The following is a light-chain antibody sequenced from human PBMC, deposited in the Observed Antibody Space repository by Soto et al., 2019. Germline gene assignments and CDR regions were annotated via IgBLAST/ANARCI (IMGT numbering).Light chain of an antibody. V-gene: IGLV1-40*01. CDR3: QPYDSSLSGWV. CDR1: SSNIGAGYD. CDR2: GNS. J-gene: IGLJ3*02. Sequence: QSVLTQPPSVSGAPGQRVTISCTGSSSNIGAGYDVHWYQQLPGTAPKLLIYGNSNRPSGVPDRFSGSKSGTSASLAITGLRGEDEADYYCQPYDSSLSGWVFGGGTKLTVL.